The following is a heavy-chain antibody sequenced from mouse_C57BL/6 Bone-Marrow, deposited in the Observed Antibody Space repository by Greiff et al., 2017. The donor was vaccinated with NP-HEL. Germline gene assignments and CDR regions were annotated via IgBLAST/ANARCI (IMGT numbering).Heavy chain of an antibody. J-gene: IGHJ4*01. CDR1: GFNIKDYY. CDR3: THGSSGDYYAMDY. Sequence: VQLKQSGAELVRPGASVKLSCTASGFNIKDYYMHWVKQRPEQGLEWIGRIDPEDGDTEYAPKFQGKATMTADTSSNTAYLQLSSLTSEDTAVYYFTHGSSGDYYAMDYWGQGTSVTVSS. V-gene: IGHV14-1*01. D-gene: IGHD1-1*01. CDR2: IDPEDGDT.